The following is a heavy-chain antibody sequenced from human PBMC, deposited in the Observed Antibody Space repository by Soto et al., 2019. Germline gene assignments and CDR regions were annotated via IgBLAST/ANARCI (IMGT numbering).Heavy chain of an antibody. V-gene: IGHV4-34*01. D-gene: IGHD3-10*01. Sequence: SATLCITCAVYGGSFSGYYWSLLRQPPGKGLEWIGEINHSGSTNYNPPLKSRVTISVDTSKNQFSLKLSSVTAADTAVYYCARFAGYYGSGSYRSYYYGMDVWGQGTTVTVSS. CDR1: GGSFSGYY. J-gene: IGHJ6*02. CDR3: ARFAGYYGSGSYRSYYYGMDV. CDR2: INHSGST.